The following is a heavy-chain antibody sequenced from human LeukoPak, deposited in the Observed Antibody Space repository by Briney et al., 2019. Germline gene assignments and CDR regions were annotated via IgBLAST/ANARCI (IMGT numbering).Heavy chain of an antibody. CDR3: ARAGDRITIFGVVIPFNY. D-gene: IGHD3-3*01. J-gene: IGHJ4*02. V-gene: IGHV3-21*01. CDR2: ISSSSSYI. Sequence: TGGSLRLSCAASGFTFSSYSMNWVRQAPGKGLEWVSSISSSSSYIYYADSVKGRFTISRDNAKNSLYLQMNSLRAEDTAVYYCARAGDRITIFGVVIPFNYWGQGTLVTVSS. CDR1: GFTFSSYS.